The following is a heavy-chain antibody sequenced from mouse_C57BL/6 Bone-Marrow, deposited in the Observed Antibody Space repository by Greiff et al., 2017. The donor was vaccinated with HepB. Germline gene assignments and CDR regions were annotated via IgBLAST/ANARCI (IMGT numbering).Heavy chain of an antibody. CDR1: GYAFSSYW. CDR2: IYPGDGDT. V-gene: IGHV1-80*01. CDR3: ASIRLLYYYAMDY. J-gene: IGHJ4*01. D-gene: IGHD2-12*01. Sequence: QVQLQQSGAELVKPGASVKISCKASGYAFSSYWMNWVKQRPGKGLEWIGQIYPGDGDTNYNGKFKGKATLTADKSSSTAYMQLSSLTSEDSAVYFCASIRLLYYYAMDYWGQGTSVTVSS.